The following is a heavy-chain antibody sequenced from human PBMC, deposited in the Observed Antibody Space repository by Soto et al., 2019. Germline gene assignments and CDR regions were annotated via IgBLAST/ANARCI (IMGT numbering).Heavy chain of an antibody. D-gene: IGHD6-19*01. J-gene: IGHJ4*02. CDR2: VSSDGSDK. CDR3: AKERSSGWSFDY. CDR1: GFTFSSYG. Sequence: GGSLRLSCAASGFTFSSYGMHWVRQAPGKGLEWVADVSSDGSDKHYADSVKGRFTISRDNSKNTLYLQMNSLRAEDTAVFYCAKERSSGWSFDYWGQGTLVTVSS. V-gene: IGHV3-30*18.